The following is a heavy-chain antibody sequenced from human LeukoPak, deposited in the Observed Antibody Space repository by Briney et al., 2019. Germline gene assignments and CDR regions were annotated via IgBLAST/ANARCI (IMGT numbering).Heavy chain of an antibody. D-gene: IGHD6-13*01. CDR3: AKDSSWYHTDYFDY. Sequence: GGSLRLSCAAAGFTFSSYGMHWVRQAPGKGLDWVAFIRYDGTIKEYADSVKGRFTISRDNSKNTLYLQMNSLRAEDTAVYYCAKDSSWYHTDYFDYWGQGTLVTVSS. CDR1: GFTFSSYG. V-gene: IGHV3-30*02. J-gene: IGHJ4*02. CDR2: IRYDGTIK.